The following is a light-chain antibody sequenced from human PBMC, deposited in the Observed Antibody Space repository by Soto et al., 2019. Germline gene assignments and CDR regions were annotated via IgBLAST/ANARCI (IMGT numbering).Light chain of an antibody. V-gene: IGKV3-15*01. J-gene: IGKJ4*01. CDR2: GAS. CDR1: QSVSSN. Sequence: ETVMTQSPATLSVSPGEGATLSCRASQSVSSNLVWYQHRPGQAPRLLIYGASTRATDIPARFSGSGSGTEFTLTISSLQSDDYAVYYCQQYNIWPPSLTLCGGTKVDIK. CDR3: QQYNIWPPSLT.